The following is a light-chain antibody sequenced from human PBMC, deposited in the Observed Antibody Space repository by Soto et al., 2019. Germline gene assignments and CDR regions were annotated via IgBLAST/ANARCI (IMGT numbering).Light chain of an antibody. J-gene: IGKJ1*01. V-gene: IGKV1-39*01. Sequence: DIQMTQSPSSLSASVGDIVTITCRASQSISSYLNWYQQKPGKAPKLLIYAASSLQSGVPSRFSGSGSGTDFTLTISSLQPEDFATYYCQQSYSTLWTFGQGTTVEIK. CDR3: QQSYSTLWT. CDR2: AAS. CDR1: QSISSY.